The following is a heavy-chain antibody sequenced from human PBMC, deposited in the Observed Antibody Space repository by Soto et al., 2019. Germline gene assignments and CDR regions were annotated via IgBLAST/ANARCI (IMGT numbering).Heavy chain of an antibody. CDR2: INGDGTGT. CDR3: ARGIQYRYGMDV. CDR1: GFTFSNHW. J-gene: IGHJ6*02. D-gene: IGHD5-18*01. V-gene: IGHV3-74*01. Sequence: EVQLVESGGGLVQPGGSLRLSCAAAGFTFSNHWIHWVRQPPGKGLGWVSRINGDGTGTFYADSVRGRFAISRDNAENTVYLQMNSLRAEDTAVYYCARGIQYRYGMDVWGQGTTVTVSS.